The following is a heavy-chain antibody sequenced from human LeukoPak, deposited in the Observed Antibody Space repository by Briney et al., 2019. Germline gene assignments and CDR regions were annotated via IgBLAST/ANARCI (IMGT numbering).Heavy chain of an antibody. Sequence: GGSLRLSCAASGFTSSGSAMHWVRQASGKGLEWVGRIRSKTNSYATSYAASVKGRFALSRDDSKNTAYLQMNSLKTEDTAVYYCTTDLNDYSIVYWGQGTLVTVSS. CDR2: IRSKTNSYAT. J-gene: IGHJ4*02. V-gene: IGHV3-73*01. D-gene: IGHD4-11*01. CDR1: GFTSSGSA. CDR3: TTDLNDYSIVY.